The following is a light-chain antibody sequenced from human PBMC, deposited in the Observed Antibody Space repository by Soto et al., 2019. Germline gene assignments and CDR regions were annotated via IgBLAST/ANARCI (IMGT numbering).Light chain of an antibody. Sequence: QAVVTQPPSASGTPGQRVTISCSGGNSNLGSNPVNWYLHLPGTAPKLLIYRDNQRPSGVPDRFSGSKSGTSASLAISGLQSEDEADYFCSAWDDSIFCPVFGGGTKLTVL. J-gene: IGLJ2*01. V-gene: IGLV1-44*01. CDR3: SAWDDSIFCPV. CDR2: RDN. CDR1: NSNLGSNP.